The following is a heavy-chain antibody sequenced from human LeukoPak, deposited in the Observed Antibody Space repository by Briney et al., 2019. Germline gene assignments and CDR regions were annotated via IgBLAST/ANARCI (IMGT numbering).Heavy chain of an antibody. D-gene: IGHD3-16*02. CDR3: ARLVEDYDYVWGSYRPGDYYYMDV. Sequence: PSETLSLTCSVSGGSINSDVFYWGWIRQPPGKGLEWIGSINYSGKTYYNPSLKSRVTISVDTSKNQFSLKLSSVTAADTAVYYCARLVEDYDYVWGSYRPGDYYYMDVWGKGTTVTISS. V-gene: IGHV4-39*01. CDR1: GGSINSDVFY. CDR2: INYSGKT. J-gene: IGHJ6*03.